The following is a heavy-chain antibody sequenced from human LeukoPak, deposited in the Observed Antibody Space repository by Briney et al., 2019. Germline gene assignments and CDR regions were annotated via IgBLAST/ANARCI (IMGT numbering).Heavy chain of an antibody. CDR2: IYLSDSTT. J-gene: IGHJ4*02. V-gene: IGHV5-51*01. CDR3: ATTSNGWYSWDY. Sequence: PGESLKTSCKGSGYSFSNYWMGWVRQMPGKGLEWMGIIYLSDSTTKYSPSFQGQVTISADKSITTAYLQWSSLKASDTAIDYCATTSNGWYSWDYWGQGTLVTVSS. CDR1: GYSFSNYW. D-gene: IGHD6-19*01.